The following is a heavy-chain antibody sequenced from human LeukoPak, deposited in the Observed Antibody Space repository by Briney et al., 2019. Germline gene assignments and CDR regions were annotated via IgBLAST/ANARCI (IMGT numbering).Heavy chain of an antibody. Sequence: HPGGSLRLSCAASGFSFATYAMTWVRQAPGKGLEWVSAIADSGGVTYYADSVKGRFTISRDNSKNTLYLQMNSLSAEDTAIYYCARSRNYYDGGDYRRDFDYWGQGTLVTVSS. CDR1: GFSFATYA. V-gene: IGHV3-23*01. CDR2: IADSGGVT. CDR3: ARSRNYYDGGDYRRDFDY. J-gene: IGHJ4*02. D-gene: IGHD3-22*01.